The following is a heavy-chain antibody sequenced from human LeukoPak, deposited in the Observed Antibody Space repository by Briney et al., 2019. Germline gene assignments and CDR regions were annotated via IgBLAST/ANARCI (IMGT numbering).Heavy chain of an antibody. Sequence: GGSLRLSCAASGFTFSSYWMHWVRQAPGKGLVWVSRINSDGSSTSYADSVKGRFTISRDNAKNTLYVQMNSLRAEDTAVYYCARARTVDYYYYMDVWGKGTTVTVSS. CDR1: GFTFSSYW. CDR3: ARARTVDYYYYMDV. CDR2: INSDGSST. D-gene: IGHD4-11*01. J-gene: IGHJ6*03. V-gene: IGHV3-74*01.